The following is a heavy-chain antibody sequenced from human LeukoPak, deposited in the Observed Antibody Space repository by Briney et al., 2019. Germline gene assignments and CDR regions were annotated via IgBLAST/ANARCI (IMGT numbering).Heavy chain of an antibody. Sequence: SVKVSCKASGGTFSSYAISWVRQAPGQGLEWMGGIIPIFGTANYAQKFQGRVTITADKSTSTAYMELSSLRSEDTAVYYCARETRLGVAFDIWGQGTMVTVSS. CDR1: GGTFSSYA. J-gene: IGHJ3*02. D-gene: IGHD3-10*01. V-gene: IGHV1-69*06. CDR3: ARETRLGVAFDI. CDR2: IIPIFGTA.